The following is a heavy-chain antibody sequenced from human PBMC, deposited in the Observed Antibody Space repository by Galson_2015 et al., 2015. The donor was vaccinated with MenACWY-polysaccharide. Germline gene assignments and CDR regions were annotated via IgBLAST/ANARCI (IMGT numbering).Heavy chain of an antibody. V-gene: IGHV3-21*01. CDR2: ISSSSSYI. J-gene: IGHJ4*02. CDR1: GFTFDDYA. Sequence: SLRLSCAASGFTFDDYAMHWVRQAPGKGLEWVSSISSSSSYIYYADSVKGRFTISRDNAKNSLYLQMDSLRAEDTAVYYCARETAIFGVVCDDFWGQGTLVTVSS. D-gene: IGHD3-3*01. CDR3: ARETAIFGVVCDDF.